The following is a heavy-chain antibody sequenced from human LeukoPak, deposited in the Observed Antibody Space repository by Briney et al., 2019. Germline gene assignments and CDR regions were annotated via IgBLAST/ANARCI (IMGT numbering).Heavy chain of an antibody. J-gene: IGHJ4*02. CDR3: ARRSSWFSLNY. Sequence: ASVKVSCKASGYTFTSYYIHWVRQAPREGLEWMGVIIPSGGDTTYAQKFQGRVTMTRDTSTSTVYLELSSLRSDDTAVYFCARRSSWFSLNYWGQGTLVTVSS. CDR2: IIPSGGDT. CDR1: GYTFTSYY. D-gene: IGHD6-13*01. V-gene: IGHV1-46*01.